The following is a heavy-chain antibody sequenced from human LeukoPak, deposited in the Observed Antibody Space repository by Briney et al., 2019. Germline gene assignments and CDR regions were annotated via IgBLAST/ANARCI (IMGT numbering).Heavy chain of an antibody. CDR1: GYTFTGYY. CDR3: ARGGSSSGWAFDI. CDR2: VNPNSGGT. V-gene: IGHV1-2*02. D-gene: IGHD6-6*01. Sequence: ASVKVSCKASGYTFTGYYMHWVRQATGQGLEWMGWVNPNSGGTNYAQKFQGRVTMTRDTSISTAYMELSRLRSDDTAVYYCARGGSSSGWAFDIWGQGTMVTVSS. J-gene: IGHJ3*02.